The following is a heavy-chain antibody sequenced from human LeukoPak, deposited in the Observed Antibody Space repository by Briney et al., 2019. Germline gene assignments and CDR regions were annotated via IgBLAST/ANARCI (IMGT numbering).Heavy chain of an antibody. CDR1: GDSISSYY. CDR3: AREYSSGWLDY. CDR2: IYTSGST. J-gene: IGHJ4*02. Sequence: SETLSLTCTVSGDSISSYYWSWIRQPAGKGLEWIGRIYTSGSTNYNPSLKSRASMSVDTSKNQFSLKLSSVTAADTAVYYCAREYSSGWLDYWGQGTLVTVSS. V-gene: IGHV4-4*07. D-gene: IGHD6-19*01.